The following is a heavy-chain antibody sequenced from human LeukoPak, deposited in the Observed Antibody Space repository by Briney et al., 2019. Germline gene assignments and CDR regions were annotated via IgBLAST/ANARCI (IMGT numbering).Heavy chain of an antibody. CDR3: ARGINWFDP. CDR1: GDSISSGGYS. CDR2: IHYSGST. Sequence: PSQTLSLTCAVSGDSISSGGYSWSWIRQPPGKGLEWIGYIHYSGSTYYNPSLKSRLTISVDTSKNQFSLKLSSVTAADTAVYYCARGINWFDPWGQGTLVTVSS. V-gene: IGHV4-30-4*07. D-gene: IGHD6-13*01. J-gene: IGHJ5*02.